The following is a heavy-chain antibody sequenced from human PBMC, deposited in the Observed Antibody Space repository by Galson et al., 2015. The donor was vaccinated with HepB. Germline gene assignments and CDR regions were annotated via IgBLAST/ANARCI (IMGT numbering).Heavy chain of an antibody. J-gene: IGHJ4*02. Sequence: SVKVSCKASGFTFTSSAMQWVRQARGQRLEWIGWIVVGSGNTNYAQKFQERVTITRDMSTSTAYMELSSLKTEDTAVYYCTTVPVTRIAAAARFDYWGQGTLVTVSS. CDR3: TTVPVTRIAAAARFDY. CDR2: IVVGSGNT. V-gene: IGHV1-58*02. CDR1: GFTFTSSA. D-gene: IGHD6-13*01.